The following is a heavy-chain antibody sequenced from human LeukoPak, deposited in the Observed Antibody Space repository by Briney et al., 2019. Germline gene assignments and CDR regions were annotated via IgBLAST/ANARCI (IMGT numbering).Heavy chain of an antibody. Sequence: PGGSLRLSCAASGFTFSSYAMSWVRQAPGKGLEWVSAISGSGGSTYYADSVKGRFTISRDNSKNTLYLQMNSLRAEDTAVYYCAKDVGLLWFGESFDYWGQGTLVTVSS. J-gene: IGHJ4*02. V-gene: IGHV3-23*01. CDR2: ISGSGGST. D-gene: IGHD3-10*01. CDR1: GFTFSSYA. CDR3: AKDVGLLWFGESFDY.